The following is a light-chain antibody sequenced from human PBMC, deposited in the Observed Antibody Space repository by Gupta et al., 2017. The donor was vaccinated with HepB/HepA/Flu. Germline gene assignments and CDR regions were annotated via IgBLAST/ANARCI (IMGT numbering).Light chain of an antibody. CDR1: QSLASSDGNTY. Sequence: VMTQSPLSLPVTLGQPASISCRSSQSLASSDGNTYLIWFQQRPGQSPRRLLYKVSNRDSGVPDRLSGSGSVTDFTLKISRGEAEDLGVSYCRLGKSWPPTFGSSTKVEI. CDR3: RLGKSWPPT. CDR2: KVS. J-gene: IGKJ4*01. V-gene: IGKV2-30*01.